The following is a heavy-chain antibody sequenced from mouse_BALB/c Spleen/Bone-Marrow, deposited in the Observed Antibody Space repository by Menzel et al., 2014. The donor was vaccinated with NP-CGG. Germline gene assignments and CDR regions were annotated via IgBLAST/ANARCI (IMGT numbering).Heavy chain of an antibody. CDR2: IWAGGST. V-gene: IGHV2-9*02. CDR3: ARGYGNLAMDY. CDR1: GFSLTSYG. D-gene: IGHD2-1*01. Sequence: VKLQESGPGLVAPSQSLSITCTVSGFSLTSYGVHWVRQPPGKGLEWLGLIWAGGSTNYNSALMSRLSISKDKSKSQVFLKMNSLQTDDTAIYYCARGYGNLAMDYWGQGTSATVSS. J-gene: IGHJ4*01.